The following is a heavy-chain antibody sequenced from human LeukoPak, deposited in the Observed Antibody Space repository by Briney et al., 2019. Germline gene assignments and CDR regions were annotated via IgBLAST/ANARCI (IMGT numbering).Heavy chain of an antibody. CDR3: ARDKWLTTTHYFDY. V-gene: IGHV3-30*03. CDR2: ISNDESNK. Sequence: GGSLRLSCAASGFTFSSSGMHWVRQAPGKGLEWVAVISNDESNKYYADSVKGRFTISRDNSKNSLSLQMNSLRAEDTAVYYCARDKWLTTTHYFDYWGQGTLVTVSS. J-gene: IGHJ4*02. D-gene: IGHD4-11*01. CDR1: GFTFSSSG.